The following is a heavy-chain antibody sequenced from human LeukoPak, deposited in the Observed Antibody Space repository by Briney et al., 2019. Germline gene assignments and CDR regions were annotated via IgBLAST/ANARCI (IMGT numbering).Heavy chain of an antibody. J-gene: IGHJ4*02. CDR2: IYYSGST. CDR3: ARDGRWGRESFPLDY. D-gene: IGHD3-10*01. CDR1: GGSISSYY. V-gene: IGHV4-59*12. Sequence: SETLSLTCTVSGGSISSYYWSWIRQPPGKGLEWIGYIYYSGSTYYNPSLKSRVTISVDTSKNQFSLKLSSVTAADTAVYYCARDGRWGRESFPLDYWGQGTLVTVSS.